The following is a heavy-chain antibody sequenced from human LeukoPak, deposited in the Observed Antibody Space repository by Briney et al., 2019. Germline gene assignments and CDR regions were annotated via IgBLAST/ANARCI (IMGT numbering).Heavy chain of an antibody. CDR1: GGSLSVHY. CDR2: VSYTGRT. CDR3: ARLLDNDISGDPDTFDV. J-gene: IGHJ3*01. V-gene: IGHV4-59*11. D-gene: IGHD3-22*01. Sequence: LETLSLTCTVSGGSLSVHYWSWIRHPPGKRLEWIGYVSYTGRTKYNPSLQSRVTISIDTSKSQFSLKLTSVTSADTAVYSCARLLDNDISGDPDTFDVWGQGTTVIVSS.